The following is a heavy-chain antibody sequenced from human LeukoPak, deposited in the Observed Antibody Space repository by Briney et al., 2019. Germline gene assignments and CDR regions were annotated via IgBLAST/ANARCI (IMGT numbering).Heavy chain of an antibody. Sequence: GGSLRLSCTASGFTFSSYAMSWVRQAPGKGLEWVSGIDIGGAGTYYADSVMGRFTISRDNSKNTDFLQMNSLRADDTAVYYCAKADDDSPGYTNYFDYWGQGTLVTVSS. CDR1: GFTFSSYA. D-gene: IGHD3-22*01. V-gene: IGHV3-23*01. J-gene: IGHJ4*02. CDR2: IDIGGAGT. CDR3: AKADDDSPGYTNYFDY.